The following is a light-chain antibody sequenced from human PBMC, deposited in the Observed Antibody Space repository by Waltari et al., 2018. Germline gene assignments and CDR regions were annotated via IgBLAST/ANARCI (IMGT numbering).Light chain of an antibody. Sequence: QSVLTQPPSLSGAPGQRVTISCTGGSSNIGAGYDIHWYQHLPGTAPKLLISAKTKRPSGVPDRFSASKSGTSASLVITGLQAEDEADYYCQSYDTSLNVVFGGGTKLTVL. CDR2: AKT. V-gene: IGLV1-40*01. J-gene: IGLJ2*01. CDR1: SSNIGAGYD. CDR3: QSYDTSLNVV.